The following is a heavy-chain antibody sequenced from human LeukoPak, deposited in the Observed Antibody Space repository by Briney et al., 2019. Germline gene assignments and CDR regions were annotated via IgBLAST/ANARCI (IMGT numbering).Heavy chain of an antibody. V-gene: IGHV3-30*18. CDR3: AKGPDFDWLEALSELYY. D-gene: IGHD3-9*01. J-gene: IGHJ4*02. CDR2: ISYDGSNK. CDR1: GFTFSSYG. Sequence: GGSLRLSCAASGFTFSSYGMHWVRQAPAKGLEWVAIISYDGSNKYYADSVKGRFTISRDNSKNTLYLQMNSLRAEDTAVYYCAKGPDFDWLEALSELYYWGQGTLVTVSS.